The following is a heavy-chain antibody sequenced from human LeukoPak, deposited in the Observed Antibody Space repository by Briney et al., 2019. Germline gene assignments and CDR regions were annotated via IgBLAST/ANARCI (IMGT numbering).Heavy chain of an antibody. J-gene: IGHJ6*02. D-gene: IGHD2-2*03. Sequence: SETLSLTCTVSGGSISSGGYYWSWIRQPAGKGLEWIGRIYTSGSTNYNPSLKSRVTMSVDTSKNQFSLKLTSVTAADTAVYYCARDGYCSSTSCFYGMDVWGQGTTVTVSS. CDR3: ARDGYCSSTSCFYGMDV. CDR2: IYTSGST. V-gene: IGHV4-61*02. CDR1: GGSISSGGYY.